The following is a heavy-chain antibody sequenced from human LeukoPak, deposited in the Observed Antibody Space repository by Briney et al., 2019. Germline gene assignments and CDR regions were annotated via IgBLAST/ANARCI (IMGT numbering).Heavy chain of an antibody. V-gene: IGHV4-39*01. CDR1: GGSISSSSYY. J-gene: IGHJ3*02. CDR3: ARGKLGFDAFDI. D-gene: IGHD7-27*01. CDR2: IYYSGST. Sequence: PSETLYLTCTVSGGSISSSSYYWGWIRQPPGKGLEWIGSIYYSGSTYYNPSLKSRVTISVDTSKNQFSLKLSSVTAADTAVYYCARGKLGFDAFDIWGQGTMVTVSS.